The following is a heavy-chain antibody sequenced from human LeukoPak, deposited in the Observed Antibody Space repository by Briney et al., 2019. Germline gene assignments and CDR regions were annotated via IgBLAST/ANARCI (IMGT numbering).Heavy chain of an antibody. D-gene: IGHD2-2*01. CDR3: ARVRGPYPGYYLDY. CDR2: FSASGNYI. V-gene: IGHV3-21*01. Sequence: PGGSLRLSCAASGFTVSSNYMSWVRQAPGKGLEWVSSFSASGNYIYYADSVKGRFTISRDSAKNSLYLQMNSLRADDAAVYYCARVRGPYPGYYLDYWGQGTLVTVSS. CDR1: GFTVSSNY. J-gene: IGHJ4*02.